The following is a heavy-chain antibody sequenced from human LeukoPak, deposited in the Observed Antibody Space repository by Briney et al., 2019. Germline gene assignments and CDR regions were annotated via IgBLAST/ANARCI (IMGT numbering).Heavy chain of an antibody. CDR1: GFTFSSYA. CDR3: ATSPVNDYYDSSGQGY. Sequence: GGSLRLSCAASGFTFSSYAMSWVRQAPGKGLEWVSAISGSGGSTYYADSVKGRFTISRDNSKNSLYLQLNSLRAEDTAVYYCATSPVNDYYDSSGQGYWGQGTLVTVSS. CDR2: ISGSGGST. J-gene: IGHJ4*01. D-gene: IGHD3-22*01. V-gene: IGHV3-23*01.